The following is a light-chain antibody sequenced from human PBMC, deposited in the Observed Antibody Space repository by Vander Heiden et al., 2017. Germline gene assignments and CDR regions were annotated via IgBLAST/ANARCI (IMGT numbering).Light chain of an antibody. CDR2: AAS. CDR3: QQSYSTPLT. J-gene: IGKJ4*01. V-gene: IGKV1-39*01. CDR1: QSISSY. Sequence: DIQMPQSPSSLSASVGDRVTITCRASQSISSYLNWYHQKPGKAPKLLIYAASSLQSGVPSRFSGSGSGTDFTLTISSLQPEDFATYYCQQSYSTPLTFGGGTKVEIK.